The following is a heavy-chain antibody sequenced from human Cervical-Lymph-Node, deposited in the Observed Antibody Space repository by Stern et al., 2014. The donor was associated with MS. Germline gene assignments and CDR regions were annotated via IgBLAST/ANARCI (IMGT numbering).Heavy chain of an antibody. D-gene: IGHD4-11*01. Sequence: VQLEESGPGLVKPSETLSLTCTVSGGSITNRDYWGWIRQSPGKGLEWIGSVYYSGITSYRPSLKRRAPISIDPSRNPFFLRVTSVTATDTAVYFCARGVTAVTNYVPNWCFDLWGRGTLVTVSS. J-gene: IGHJ2*01. CDR2: VYYSGIT. CDR1: GGSITNRDY. CDR3: ARGVTAVTNYVPNWCFDL. V-gene: IGHV4-39*02.